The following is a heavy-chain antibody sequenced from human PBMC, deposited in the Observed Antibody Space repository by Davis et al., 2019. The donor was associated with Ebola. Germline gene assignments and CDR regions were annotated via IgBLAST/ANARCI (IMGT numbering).Heavy chain of an antibody. D-gene: IGHD3-10*01. CDR1: GGSLRGYY. J-gene: IGHJ4*02. Sequence: SETLSLTCAVYGGSLRGYYWSWIRQPPGKGLEWIGEINHSGSTNYNPSLKSRVTISVDTSKNQFSLKLSSVTAADTAVYYCARGGYYGSGSKWGQGTLVTVSS. CDR3: ARGGYYGSGSK. V-gene: IGHV4-34*01. CDR2: INHSGST.